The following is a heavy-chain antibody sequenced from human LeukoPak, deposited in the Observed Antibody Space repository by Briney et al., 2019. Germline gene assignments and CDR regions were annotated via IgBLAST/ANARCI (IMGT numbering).Heavy chain of an antibody. J-gene: IGHJ4*02. CDR3: ARDLNSGYDY. V-gene: IGHV4-38-2*02. CDR2: IYHSGST. CDR1: GYSISSGYY. Sequence: PSETLSLTCTVSGYSISSGYYWGWIRQPPGKGLEWIGSIYHSGSTYYNPSLKSRVTISVDTSKNQFSLKLSSVTAADTAVYYCARDLNSGYDYWGQGTLVTVSS. D-gene: IGHD3-22*01.